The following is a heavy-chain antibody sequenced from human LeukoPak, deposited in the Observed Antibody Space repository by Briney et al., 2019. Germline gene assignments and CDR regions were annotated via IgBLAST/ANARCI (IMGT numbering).Heavy chain of an antibody. CDR2: IYYSGST. CDR3: ARHPRMATIAY. J-gene: IGHJ4*02. V-gene: IGHV4-39*01. CDR1: GGSISSSSYY. D-gene: IGHD5-24*01. Sequence: SETLSLTCTVSGGSISSSSYYWGWIRQPPGKGLEWIGSIYYSGSTYYNPSLKSRVTISVDTSKNQFSLKLSSVTAADTAVYYCARHPRMATIAYWGQGTLVTVSS.